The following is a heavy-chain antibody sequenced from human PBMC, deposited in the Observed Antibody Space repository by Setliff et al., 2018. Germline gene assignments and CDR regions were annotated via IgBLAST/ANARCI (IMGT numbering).Heavy chain of an antibody. CDR1: GGTFSDYY. J-gene: IGHJ5*02. CDR3: ARDKYTYGYFDWFDP. D-gene: IGHD5-18*01. Sequence: SETLSLTCAASGGTFSDYYWTWIRQPPGKGLEWIGEINHSGSTYYIPSLKSRVTISVDTSQNQFSLKLSSVTAADTAVYYCARDKYTYGYFDWFDPWGQGTLVTVSS. CDR2: INHSGST. V-gene: IGHV4-34*01.